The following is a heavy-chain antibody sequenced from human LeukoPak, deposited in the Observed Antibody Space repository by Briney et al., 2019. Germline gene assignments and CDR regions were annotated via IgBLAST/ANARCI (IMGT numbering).Heavy chain of an antibody. J-gene: IGHJ2*01. V-gene: IGHV1-18*01. CDR1: GYTFTSYG. Sequence: GASVKVSCKASGYTFTSYGISWVRQAPGQGLEWMGWISAYNGNTNYAQKLQGRVTMTTDTSTSTAYMELRSLRSDDTAVYYCARGVMQYRWELPSYWYFDLWGRGTLVTVSS. D-gene: IGHD1-26*01. CDR3: ARGVMQYRWELPSYWYFDL. CDR2: ISAYNGNT.